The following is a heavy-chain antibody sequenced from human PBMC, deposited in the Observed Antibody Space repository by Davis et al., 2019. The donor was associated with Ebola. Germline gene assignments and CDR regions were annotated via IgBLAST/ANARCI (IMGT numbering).Heavy chain of an antibody. D-gene: IGHD1-1*01. V-gene: IGHV3-73*01. CDR2: IRSKANSYAT. CDR1: GFTFSGSA. J-gene: IGHJ4*02. Sequence: GESLKISCAASGFTFSGSAMHWVRQASGKGLEWVGRIRSKANSYATAYAASVKGRFTISRDDSKNTAYLQMNSLKTEDTAVYYCTRHGTNWGQGTLVTVSS. CDR3: TRHGTN.